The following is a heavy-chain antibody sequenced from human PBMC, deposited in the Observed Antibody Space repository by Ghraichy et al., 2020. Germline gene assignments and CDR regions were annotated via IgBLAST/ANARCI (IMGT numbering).Heavy chain of an antibody. CDR3: ATPTGGSSF. J-gene: IGHJ4*02. V-gene: IGHV3-33*03. D-gene: IGHD3-10*01. CDR1: AFTFRSYG. Sequence: SCVATAFTFRSYGMHWIRQGPGKGLQWVSGIWYDGSKSYYADSVRGRFTISRDNSKNTLYLQMNSLRVDDTAVYYCATPTGGSSFWGQGTLVTVST. CDR2: IWYDGSKS.